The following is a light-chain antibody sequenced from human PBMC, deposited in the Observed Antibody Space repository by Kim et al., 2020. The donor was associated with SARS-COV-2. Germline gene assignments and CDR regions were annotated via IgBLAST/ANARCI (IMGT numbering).Light chain of an antibody. CDR2: AAS. CDR3: QQYNDWPPS. J-gene: IGKJ4*01. Sequence: ERVMTHSPATLSVSPGERATLSCRASQSVRNNLAWYQQKPGQAPRLLIYAASTRATDIPGRFSGSGSGTEFTLTISSLQSEDFAVYYCQQYNDWPPSFGGGTKVEIK. CDR1: QSVRNN. V-gene: IGKV3-15*01.